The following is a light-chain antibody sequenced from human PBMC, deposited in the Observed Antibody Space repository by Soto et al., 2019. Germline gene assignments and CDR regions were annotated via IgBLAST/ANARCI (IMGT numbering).Light chain of an antibody. CDR2: DAS. Sequence: DIQMTQSPSSLSASVGDRVTITCQASQDISNYLNWYQQKPGKAPKLLIYDASNLETGVPSRFSGSGSGTHFTFTISSLQPEDIATYYCQQYDNLPFTFGRGTKVDIK. J-gene: IGKJ3*01. CDR3: QQYDNLPFT. CDR1: QDISNY. V-gene: IGKV1-33*01.